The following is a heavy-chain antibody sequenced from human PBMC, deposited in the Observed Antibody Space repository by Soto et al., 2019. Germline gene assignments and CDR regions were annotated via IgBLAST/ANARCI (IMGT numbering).Heavy chain of an antibody. CDR3: ARENDYRYFDP. Sequence: QVRLQESGPGLVKPSETLSLTCTVSGDSISSNYWSWIRQSPGKGLEWIGYIYYSGTTSYNPSLESRVTISIDTSKTQFSLKLTSVTAADTAVYYCARENDYRYFDPWGQGTLVTVSS. J-gene: IGHJ5*02. CDR2: IYYSGTT. D-gene: IGHD3-16*01. CDR1: GDSISSNY. V-gene: IGHV4-59*12.